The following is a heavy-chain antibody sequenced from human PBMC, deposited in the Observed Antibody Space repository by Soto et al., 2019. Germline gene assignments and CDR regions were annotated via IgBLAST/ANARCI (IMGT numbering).Heavy chain of an antibody. D-gene: IGHD6-6*01. Sequence: SETLSLTCAVSSGSISSSNWWSWVRQPPGKGLEWIGEIYHSGSTNYNPSLKSRVTISVDKSKNQFSLKLSSVTAADTAVYYCARAEYSSSYAVFDPWGQGTLVTVSS. CDR2: IYHSGST. J-gene: IGHJ5*02. CDR1: SGSISSSNW. V-gene: IGHV4-4*02. CDR3: ARAEYSSSYAVFDP.